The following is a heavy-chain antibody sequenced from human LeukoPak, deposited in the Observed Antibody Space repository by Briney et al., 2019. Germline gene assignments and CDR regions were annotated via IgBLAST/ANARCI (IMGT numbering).Heavy chain of an antibody. CDR1: GSTFSSYW. CDR3: ARDHYSSDIVVVPAASEGVFWFDP. CDR2: IKQDGGEK. Sequence: GGSLRLSCAASGSTFSSYWMSWVRQAPGKGLEWVANIKQDGGEKYYVDSVKGRFTISRDNAKNSLYLQMNSLRAEDTAVYYCARDHYSSDIVVVPAASEGVFWFDPWGQGTLVTVSS. D-gene: IGHD2-2*01. V-gene: IGHV3-7*01. J-gene: IGHJ5*02.